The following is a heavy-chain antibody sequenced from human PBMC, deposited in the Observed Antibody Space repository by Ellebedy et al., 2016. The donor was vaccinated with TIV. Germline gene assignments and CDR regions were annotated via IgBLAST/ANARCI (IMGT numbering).Heavy chain of an antibody. CDR3: ARKSLSNWSFDL. J-gene: IGHJ2*01. CDR2: IYYNENT. V-gene: IGHV4-59*08. Sequence: MPSETLSLTCTVSGASISSYYWSWIRQPPGKGLEWIGYIYYNENTNYNPSLKSRVTISVDTSKNQSSLNLNSVTAADTAVYYCARKSLSNWSFDLWGRGTLVTVSS. CDR1: GASISSYY.